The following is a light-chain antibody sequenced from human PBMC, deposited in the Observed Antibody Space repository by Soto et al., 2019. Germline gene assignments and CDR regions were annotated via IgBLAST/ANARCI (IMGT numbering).Light chain of an antibody. CDR2: GVS. CDR3: QKYANSPIT. V-gene: IGKV3-20*01. Sequence: ELVVTQAPGTLSLSPGESATLSCRASQPVSSNFLAWYQQKTGQAPRILIYGVSSRASGIPDRFFGSGSGTDFNLTINRLEPEDFAVYYCQKYANSPITFGQGTRLEIK. CDR1: QPVSSNF. J-gene: IGKJ5*01.